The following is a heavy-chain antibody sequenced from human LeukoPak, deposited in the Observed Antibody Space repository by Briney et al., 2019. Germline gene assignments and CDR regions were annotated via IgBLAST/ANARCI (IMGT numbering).Heavy chain of an antibody. CDR2: VYESGRV. D-gene: IGHD6-19*01. J-gene: IGHJ5*02. V-gene: IGHV4-39*02. CDR1: GGSVSRRRYF. Sequence: ETLSLTCTVSGGSVSRRRYFWGWARQPPGEGLEWIGSVYESGRVSYNASLKSRVTISVDTSKNHFSLNLTSVTATDTAVYYCSRLKGSVAGESWGQGTLVTVSS. CDR3: SRLKGSVAGES.